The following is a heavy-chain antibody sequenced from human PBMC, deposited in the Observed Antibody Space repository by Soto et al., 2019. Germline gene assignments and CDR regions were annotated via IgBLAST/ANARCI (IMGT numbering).Heavy chain of an antibody. CDR1: GDTFNFHT. D-gene: IGHD5-12*01. CDR3: ARFRVIVTTIVGHNWFDP. V-gene: IGHV1-69*02. CDR2: FNPILSFS. Sequence: GASVKVSCKASGDTFNFHTINWVRQAPGLGLEWMGRFNPILSFSNSALKFQGRVTLTADKSTSTAYMVLSSLRSEDTAMYYCARFRVIVTTIVGHNWFDPWGQGTLVTVSS. J-gene: IGHJ5*02.